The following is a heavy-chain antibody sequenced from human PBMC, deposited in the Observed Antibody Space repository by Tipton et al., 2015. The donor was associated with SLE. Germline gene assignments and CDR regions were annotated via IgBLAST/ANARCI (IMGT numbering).Heavy chain of an antibody. CDR2: IYHSGST. CDR3: ARAPAGLYYFDY. V-gene: IGHV4-4*02. CDR1: GGSISSSNW. J-gene: IGHJ4*02. D-gene: IGHD6-25*01. Sequence: TLSLTCAVSGGSISSSNWWSWVRQPPGKGLEWIGEIYHSGSTNYNPSLKSRVTISVDTSKNQFSLKLSSVTAADTAVYYCARAPAGLYYFDYWGQGTLVTVSS.